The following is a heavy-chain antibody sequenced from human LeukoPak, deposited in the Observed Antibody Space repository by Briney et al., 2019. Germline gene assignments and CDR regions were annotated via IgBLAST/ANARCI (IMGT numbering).Heavy chain of an antibody. CDR2: ISSSSSYI. V-gene: IGHV3-21*01. CDR3: AAVAGTAFDY. D-gene: IGHD6-19*01. Sequence: GGSLRLSCAASGLTFSSYSMNWVRQAPGKGLEWVSSISSSSSYIYYADSVKGRFTISRDNAKNSLYLQVNSLRAEDTAVYYCAAVAGTAFDYWGQGTLVTVSS. J-gene: IGHJ4*02. CDR1: GLTFSSYS.